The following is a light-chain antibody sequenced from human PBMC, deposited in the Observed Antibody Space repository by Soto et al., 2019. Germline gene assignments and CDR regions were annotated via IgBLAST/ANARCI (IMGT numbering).Light chain of an antibody. J-gene: IGKJ1*01. CDR2: DTA. CDR1: QSISVRH. Sequence: EIVLTQSPGTLSLSPGERATLSCWASQSISVRHLAWYQQKPGQIPRLLIFDTASRAIGIPDRFSGSGSGTDFTLTISRLEPEDFAVYYCLQYGSAPRAFGQGTKVQIK. V-gene: IGKV3-20*01. CDR3: LQYGSAPRA.